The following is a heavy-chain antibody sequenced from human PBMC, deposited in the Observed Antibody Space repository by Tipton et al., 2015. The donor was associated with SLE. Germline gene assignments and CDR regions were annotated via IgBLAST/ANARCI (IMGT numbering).Heavy chain of an antibody. J-gene: IGHJ6*03. CDR2: INPKSGGT. V-gene: IGHV1-2*02. D-gene: IGHD5-18*01. CDR3: AKDGSGYSYDYRYYYYMDV. Sequence: QLVQSGPEVKKPGASVKVSCKASGYTFTDYYIHWVRQAPGQGLEWMGWINPKSGGTNYAHNFQGRVTMTRDTSISTAHMEVTRLQSDDTAVYYCAKDGSGYSYDYRYYYYMDVWGKGTTVTVSS. CDR1: GYTFTDYY.